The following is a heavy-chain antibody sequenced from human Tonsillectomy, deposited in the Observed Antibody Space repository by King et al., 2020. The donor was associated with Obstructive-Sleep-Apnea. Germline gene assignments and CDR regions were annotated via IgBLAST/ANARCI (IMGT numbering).Heavy chain of an antibody. CDR3: AREWRRGRFLEWLFHYYYYYGMDV. Sequence: QLVQSGAEVKKPGSSVKVSCKASGGTFSSYAISWVRQAPGQGLEWMGGIIPIFGTANYAQKFQGRVTITADESTSTAYMELSSLRSEDTAVYYCAREWRRGRFLEWLFHYYYYYGMDVWGQGTTVTVSS. J-gene: IGHJ6*02. CDR1: GGTFSSYA. D-gene: IGHD3-3*01. V-gene: IGHV1-69*12. CDR2: IIPIFGTA.